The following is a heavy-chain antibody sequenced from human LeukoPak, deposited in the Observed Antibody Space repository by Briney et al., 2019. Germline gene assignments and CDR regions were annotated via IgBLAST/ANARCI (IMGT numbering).Heavy chain of an antibody. CDR1: GYTFTSYG. Sequence: ASVKVSCKASGYTFTSYGISWVRQAPGQGLEWMGWISAYNGNTNYAQKLQGRVTMTTDTSTSTAYMELGSLRSEDTAVYYCARGDQGFRGVSTEFDYWGQGTLVTVSS. D-gene: IGHD3-10*01. CDR3: ARGDQGFRGVSTEFDY. CDR2: ISAYNGNT. J-gene: IGHJ4*02. V-gene: IGHV1-18*01.